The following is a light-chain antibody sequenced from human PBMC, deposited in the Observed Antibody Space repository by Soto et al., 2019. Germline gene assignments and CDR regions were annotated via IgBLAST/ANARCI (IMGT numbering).Light chain of an antibody. J-gene: IGKJ1*01. CDR3: QQYGSSPKT. Sequence: EIVLTQSPATLSLSPGERATVSCRSSQSVSNKYLAWHQQKPGQAPRLLIYDASTRATGIPDRFSGSGSGTDFTLTISRLEPEDFAVYYCQQYGSSPKTFGQGTKVDI. CDR1: QSVSNKY. CDR2: DAS. V-gene: IGKV3-20*01.